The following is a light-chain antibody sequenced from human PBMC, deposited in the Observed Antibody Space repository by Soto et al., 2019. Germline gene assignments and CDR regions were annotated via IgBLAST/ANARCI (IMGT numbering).Light chain of an antibody. CDR2: GAS. CDR3: QERSHWT. V-gene: IGKV3D-20*02. J-gene: IGKJ3*01. CDR1: QSVTGSD. Sequence: GLKQSVGTLSLTTGERATLSCRASQSVTGSDLAWYQQKPGQAPRLLISGASSRATGIPDRFSGSGSGTDFTLTISALEPEDFAVYYCQERSHWTFGRGSNVAI.